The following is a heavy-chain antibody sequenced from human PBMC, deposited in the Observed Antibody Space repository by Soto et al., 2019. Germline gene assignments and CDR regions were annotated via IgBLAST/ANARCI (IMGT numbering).Heavy chain of an antibody. CDR1: GGSIESGSHY. D-gene: IGHD3-22*01. Sequence: ETLSLTCTVAGGSIESGSHYWSWLRQPPGKRLEWLGNVFYSGSANYNPSVKSRVTMSVDTSRNQFSLKLKSVTAADTAVYYCVRVGRPLRGFLLPIHYFDYWGQGVLVTVSS. CDR2: VFYSGSA. V-gene: IGHV4-61*01. CDR3: VRVGRPLRGFLLPIHYFDY. J-gene: IGHJ4*02.